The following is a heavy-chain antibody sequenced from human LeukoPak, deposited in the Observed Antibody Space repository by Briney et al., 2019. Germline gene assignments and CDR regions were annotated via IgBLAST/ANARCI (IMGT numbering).Heavy chain of an antibody. CDR1: GGSISSYY. CDR2: IYYSGST. J-gene: IGHJ4*02. D-gene: IGHD6-19*01. V-gene: IGHV4-59*01. Sequence: SETLSLTCTVSGGSISSYYWSWIRQPPGKGLEWIGYIYYSGSTNYNPSLKSRVTISVDTPKNQFSLKLSSVTAADTAVYYCARVVDMYSSGWYDYWGQGTLVTVSS. CDR3: ARVVDMYSSGWYDY.